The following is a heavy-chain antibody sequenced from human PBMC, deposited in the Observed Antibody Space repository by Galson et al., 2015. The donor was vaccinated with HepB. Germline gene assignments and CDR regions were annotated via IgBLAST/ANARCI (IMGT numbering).Heavy chain of an antibody. V-gene: IGHV5-51*01. Sequence: QSGAEVKKPGESLKISCKGSGYSFTSYWIGWVRQMPGKGLEWMGIIYPGDSDTRYSPSFQGQVTISADKSISTAYLQWSSLKASDTAMYYCARHRVFERWLQLKGAFDIWGQGTMVTVSS. CDR3: ARHRVFERWLQLKGAFDI. CDR2: IYPGDSDT. J-gene: IGHJ3*02. CDR1: GYSFTSYW. D-gene: IGHD5-24*01.